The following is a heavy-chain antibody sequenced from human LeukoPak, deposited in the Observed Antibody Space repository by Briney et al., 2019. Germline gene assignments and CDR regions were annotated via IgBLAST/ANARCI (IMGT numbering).Heavy chain of an antibody. CDR2: INLSAGST. D-gene: IGHD3-22*01. CDR3: ATGIPTYYYDSSGYP. J-gene: IGHJ5*02. Sequence: GASVKVSCKASGYTFTSYYMHWVRQAPGQGLDWMGVINLSAGSTSSAQKFQGRVTMTEDTSTDTAYMELSSLRSEDTAVYYCATGIPTYYYDSSGYPWGQGTLVTVSS. CDR1: GYTFTSYY. V-gene: IGHV1-46*01.